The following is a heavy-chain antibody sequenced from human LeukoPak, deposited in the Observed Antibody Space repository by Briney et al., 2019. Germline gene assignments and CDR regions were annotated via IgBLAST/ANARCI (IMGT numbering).Heavy chain of an antibody. J-gene: IGHJ3*02. CDR2: IYYSGST. CDR3: ARDLSPWETRNPDAFDT. V-gene: IGHV4-59*01. D-gene: IGHD1-14*01. CDR1: GGSISSYY. Sequence: PSETLSLTCTVSGGSISSYYWSWIWQPPGKGLEWIGYIYYSGSTNYNPSLKSRVTISVDTSKNQFSLKLSSVTAADTAVYYCARDLSPWETRNPDAFDTWGQGTMVTVSS.